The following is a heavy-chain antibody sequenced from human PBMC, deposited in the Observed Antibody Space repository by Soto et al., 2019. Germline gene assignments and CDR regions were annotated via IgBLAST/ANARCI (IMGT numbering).Heavy chain of an antibody. CDR3: ARTGWPQSSYYFDY. D-gene: IGHD3-16*01. V-gene: IGHV3-7*03. Sequence: PGGSLRLSCAASGFRFSLFWMRWVRQTPGKGLEWVANINEDGSERFFADSVKGRFTISRDNAKNSLSLQMNSLTADDTAVYYRARTGWPQSSYYFDYCGQGTLVTVYS. J-gene: IGHJ4*02. CDR2: INEDGSER. CDR1: GFRFSLFW.